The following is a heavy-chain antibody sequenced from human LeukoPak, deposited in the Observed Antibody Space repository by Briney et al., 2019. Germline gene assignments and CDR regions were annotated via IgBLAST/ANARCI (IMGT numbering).Heavy chain of an antibody. CDR1: GFTFRNAW. D-gene: IGHD3-10*01. CDR2: ISGSGGST. V-gene: IGHV3-23*01. J-gene: IGHJ6*02. Sequence: GGSLRLSCAASGFTFRNAWMSWVRQAPGKGLEWVSAISGSGGSTYYADSVKGRFTVSRDNSKNTLFLQMNSLRAEDTAVYYCAKDRYYASGSPTRHYYGMDVWGQGTTVTVSS. CDR3: AKDRYYASGSPTRHYYGMDV.